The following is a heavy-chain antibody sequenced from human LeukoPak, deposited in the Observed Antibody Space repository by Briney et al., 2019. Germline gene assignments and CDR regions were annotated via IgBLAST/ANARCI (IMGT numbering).Heavy chain of an antibody. D-gene: IGHD5-18*01. J-gene: IGHJ4*02. CDR1: GFTFNNYN. V-gene: IGHV3-48*03. Sequence: PGGSLRLSCAASGFTFNNYNMNWVRQAPGRGLEWISYISSSANTIYYADSVKGRFTISRDNAKNSLYLQMNSLRAEDTAVYYCVRENKVGYSYADDCWGQGTLVTVSS. CDR3: VRENKVGYSYADDC. CDR2: ISSSANTI.